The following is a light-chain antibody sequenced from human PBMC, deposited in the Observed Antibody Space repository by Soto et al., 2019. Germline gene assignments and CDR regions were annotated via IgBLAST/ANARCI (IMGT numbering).Light chain of an antibody. J-gene: IGLJ2*01. CDR1: SSDVDGYNY. Sequence: QSALTQPASVSGSPGQSITISCTGTSSDVDGYNYVSWYQQHPGKAPKLMIYDVSNRPSGVSNRFSGSKSGNTASLTISGLQADDEADYYCSSYTSSSTVVFGGGTKLTVL. CDR3: SSYTSSSTVV. CDR2: DVS. V-gene: IGLV2-14*01.